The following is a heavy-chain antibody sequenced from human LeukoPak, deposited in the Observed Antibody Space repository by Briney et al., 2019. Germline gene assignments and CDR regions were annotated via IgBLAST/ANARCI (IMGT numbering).Heavy chain of an antibody. Sequence: PSETLSLTCTVSGGSISTDYRSWIRQSPGKGLEWIGYIYTSGGTNYNPSLKSRVTISIDTSKNQFSLKLSSVIAADTAVYYCARSTARGPWFDPWGKETPVTAS. J-gene: IGHJ5*02. CDR1: GGSISTDY. CDR2: IYTSGGT. V-gene: IGHV4-4*09. D-gene: IGHD2-2*01. CDR3: ARSTARGPWFDP.